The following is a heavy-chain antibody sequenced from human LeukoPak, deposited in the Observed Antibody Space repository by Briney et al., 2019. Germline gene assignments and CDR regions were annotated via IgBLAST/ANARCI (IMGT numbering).Heavy chain of an antibody. V-gene: IGHV4-61*02. CDR2: IYTSGST. Sequence: SQTLSLTCTVSGGSISSGSYYWSWTRQPAGKGLEWIGRIYTSGSTNYNPSLKSRVTISVDTSKNQFSLKLSSVTAADTAVYYCARDRSSWFSFDYWGQGTLVTVSS. D-gene: IGHD6-13*01. CDR1: GGSISSGSYY. J-gene: IGHJ4*02. CDR3: ARDRSSWFSFDY.